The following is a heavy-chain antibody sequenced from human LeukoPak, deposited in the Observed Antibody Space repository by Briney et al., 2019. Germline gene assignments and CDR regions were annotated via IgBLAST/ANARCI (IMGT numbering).Heavy chain of an antibody. V-gene: IGHV4-4*07. D-gene: IGHD3-22*01. CDR1: GGSISSYY. CDR3: ARDLSYYDSSGYYYYAFDI. CDR2: IYTSGST. J-gene: IGHJ3*02. Sequence: SETLSLTCTVSGGSISSYYWSWIRQPAGKGLEWIGRIYTSGSTNYNPSLKSRVTMSVDTSKNQFSLKLSSVTAADTAVYYCARDLSYYDSSGYYYYAFDIWGQGTMVTVSS.